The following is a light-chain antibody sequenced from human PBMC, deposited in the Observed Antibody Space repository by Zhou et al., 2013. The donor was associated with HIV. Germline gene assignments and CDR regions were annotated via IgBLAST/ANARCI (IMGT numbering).Light chain of an antibody. CDR1: QSVSSF. V-gene: IGKV3-15*01. CDR3: QQFSNWPPYT. CDR2: GAS. Sequence: EIVMTQSPATLSVSPGERATLSCRASQSVSSFLAWYQQKPGQAPRLLIYGASTRATGIPARFSGNGSGTEFTLTISNMQSEDFAVYYCQQFSNWPPYTFGQGPNWRSN. J-gene: IGKJ2*01.